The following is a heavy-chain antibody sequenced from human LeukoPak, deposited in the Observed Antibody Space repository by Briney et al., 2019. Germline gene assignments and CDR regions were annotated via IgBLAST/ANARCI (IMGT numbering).Heavy chain of an antibody. J-gene: IGHJ4*02. CDR3: ARRGAGTGTTDY. CDR2: INSDGSST. V-gene: IGHV3-74*01. D-gene: IGHD1-1*01. Sequence: GGSLRLSCAASGFTFSSYWMYWVRQAPGKVLVCVSRINSDGSSTSYADSVKGRFIISRDNAKNTLYLQMNSLRAEDTAVYYCARRGAGTGTTDYWGQGTLVTVSS. CDR1: GFTFSSYW.